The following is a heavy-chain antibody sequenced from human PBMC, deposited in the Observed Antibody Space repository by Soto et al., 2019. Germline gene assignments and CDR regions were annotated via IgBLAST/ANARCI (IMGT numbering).Heavy chain of an antibody. CDR2: ISGDSGSS. CDR3: TKRRSARPGFDAFDL. J-gene: IGHJ3*01. Sequence: PGGSLRLSCVASGFNFDDSAMNWVRQVPGKGLEWVAGISGDSGSSGYADSVRGRFTVSRDNAKNSLFLQMSSLSPEDTALYYCTKRRSARPGFDAFDLWGQGTMVTVSS. CDR1: GFNFDDSA. V-gene: IGHV3-9*01.